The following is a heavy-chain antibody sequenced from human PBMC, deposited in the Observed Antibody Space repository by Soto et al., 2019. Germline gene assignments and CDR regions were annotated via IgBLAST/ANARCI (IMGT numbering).Heavy chain of an antibody. Sequence: SETPSPTRAVYGGSPRDYYWDWLRQPPGKGLEWIGEINHRGTASYNPSLKSRVDISVDTALTQFSLKLRSVTAADTAIYYCAKYQWNPGAFDPWGPGTQVTVSS. CDR2: INHRGTA. D-gene: IGHD6-19*01. J-gene: IGHJ5*02. CDR1: GGSPRDYY. CDR3: AKYQWNPGAFDP. V-gene: IGHV4-34*01.